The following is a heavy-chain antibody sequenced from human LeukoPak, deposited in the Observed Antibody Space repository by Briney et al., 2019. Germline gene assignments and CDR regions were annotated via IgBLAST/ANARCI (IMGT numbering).Heavy chain of an antibody. CDR3: ARRNWYFDL. CDR1: GGSISSYY. J-gene: IGHJ2*01. Sequence: KSSETLSLTCTVSGGSISSYYWSWIRQPPGKGLEWIGYIYYSGSTNYNPSLKSRVTISVDTSKNQFSLRLSSVTAADTAVYYCARRNWYFDLWGRGTLVTVSS. V-gene: IGHV4-59*08. CDR2: IYYSGST.